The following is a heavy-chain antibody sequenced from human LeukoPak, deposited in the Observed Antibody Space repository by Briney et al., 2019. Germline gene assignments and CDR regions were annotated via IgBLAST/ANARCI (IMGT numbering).Heavy chain of an antibody. J-gene: IGHJ4*02. CDR1: GFTFSSYA. V-gene: IGHV3-23*01. CDR2: ISGSGGST. D-gene: IGHD3-3*01. Sequence: QTGGSLRLSCAASGFTFSSYAMSWVRQAPGKGLEWVSAISGSGGSTYYADSVKGRFTISRDNSKNTLYLQMNSLRAEDTAVYYCAKDLGDYDFWSGYPYYFDYWGQGTLVTVSS. CDR3: AKDLGDYDFWSGYPYYFDY.